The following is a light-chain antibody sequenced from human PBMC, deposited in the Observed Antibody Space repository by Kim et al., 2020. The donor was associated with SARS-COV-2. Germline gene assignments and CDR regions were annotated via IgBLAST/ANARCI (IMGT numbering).Light chain of an antibody. Sequence: ASVGDRVTITCRASQSINTNLNWYQQKSGKAPKLLIYAASSLQGGVPSRFSGSGSGTDFTLTISSLQPEDSATYYCQQSNSTPLTFGGGTKVDIK. CDR1: QSINTN. V-gene: IGKV1-39*01. J-gene: IGKJ4*01. CDR3: QQSNSTPLT. CDR2: AAS.